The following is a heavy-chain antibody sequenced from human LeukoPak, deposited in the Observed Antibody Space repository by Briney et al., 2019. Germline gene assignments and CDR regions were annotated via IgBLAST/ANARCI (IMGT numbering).Heavy chain of an antibody. V-gene: IGHV4-39*07. CDR1: GGSISSSSYY. CDR3: ARVKWGMAVYYYYYYYMDV. CDR2: IYYSGGT. J-gene: IGHJ6*03. Sequence: SETVSLTCTVSGGSISSSSYYWGGIRQPPGKGLEWIASIYYSGGTYYNPTLKSRVTISVDTSKNQFSLKLSSVTAADTAVYYCARVKWGMAVYYYYYYYMDVWGKGTTVTVSS. D-gene: IGHD2-8*02.